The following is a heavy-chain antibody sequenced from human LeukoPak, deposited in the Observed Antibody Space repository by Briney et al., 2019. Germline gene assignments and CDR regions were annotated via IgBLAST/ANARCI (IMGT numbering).Heavy chain of an antibody. V-gene: IGHV4-39*01. CDR3: VRYYNNFDY. J-gene: IGHJ4*02. D-gene: IGHD2/OR15-2a*01. CDR2: IYYSGST. Sequence: SETLSLTCTVSGGSISSSSYYWGWIRQPPGKGQEWIGSIYYSGSTYYNPSLKSRVTSSVDTSKNQFSLKLSSVTAADTAVYYCVRYYNNFDYWGQGTLVTVSS. CDR1: GGSISSSSYY.